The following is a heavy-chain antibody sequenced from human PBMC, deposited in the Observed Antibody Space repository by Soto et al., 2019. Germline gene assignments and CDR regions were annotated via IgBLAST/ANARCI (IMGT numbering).Heavy chain of an antibody. J-gene: IGHJ4*02. CDR3: ARDSSGYCSGGSCYNFDY. D-gene: IGHD2-15*01. CDR1: GYTITSNA. V-gene: IGHV1-3*01. CDR2: INDGRGDT. Sequence: GASVKLSCKASGYTITSNAMHWLRHAPGQRLEWMGWINDGRGDTKYSQKLQGRVTMTTDTSTSTAYMELRSLRSDDTAVYYCARDSSGYCSGGSCYNFDYWGQGTLVTVSS.